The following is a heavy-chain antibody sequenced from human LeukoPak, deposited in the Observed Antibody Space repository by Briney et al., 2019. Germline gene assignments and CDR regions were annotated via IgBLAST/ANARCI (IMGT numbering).Heavy chain of an antibody. CDR2: IYYSGST. Sequence: PSETLSLTCTVSGGSISSSSYYWGWIRQPPGKGLEWIGSIYYSGSTYYNPSLKSRVTISVDTSKNQFSLKLSSVTAADTAMYYCARDRGHYYGSGRVNLFDPWGHGTLVTVSS. J-gene: IGHJ5*02. CDR3: ARDRGHYYGSGRVNLFDP. V-gene: IGHV4-39*07. D-gene: IGHD3-10*01. CDR1: GGSISSSSYY.